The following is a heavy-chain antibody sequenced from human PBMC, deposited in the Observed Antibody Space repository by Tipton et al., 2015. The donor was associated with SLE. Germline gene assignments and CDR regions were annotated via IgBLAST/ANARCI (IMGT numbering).Heavy chain of an antibody. CDR2: VYYSGST. D-gene: IGHD1-26*01. V-gene: IGHV4-59*12. CDR3: ARSLSRKWTLDR. J-gene: IGHJ5*02. Sequence: TLSLTCTVSGGSISRSYWSWIRQPPGKGLEWLGYVYYSGSTNYNPSLKSRVTISIDTSKNQFSLKLSSVTAADTAVYYCARSLSRKWTLDRWGQGTLVTVSS. CDR1: GGSISRSY.